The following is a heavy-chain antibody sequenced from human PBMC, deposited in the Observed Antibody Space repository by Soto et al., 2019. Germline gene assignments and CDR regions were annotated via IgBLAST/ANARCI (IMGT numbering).Heavy chain of an antibody. J-gene: IGHJ6*02. Sequence: GESLKISCKGSGYSFSTSWIGWVRQTPGKGLEWMGIINPDDSRATYTPSFQGQVTFSADKSISTAYLQWSSLKASDTAMYYCARRDRDCSSTSCYPHAMDVWGQGTTVTVSS. CDR3: ARRDRDCSSTSCYPHAMDV. D-gene: IGHD2-2*01. CDR1: GYSFSTSW. CDR2: INPDDSRA. V-gene: IGHV5-51*01.